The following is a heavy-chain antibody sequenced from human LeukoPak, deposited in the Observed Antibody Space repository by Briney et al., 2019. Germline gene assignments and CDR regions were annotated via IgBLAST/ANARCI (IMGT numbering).Heavy chain of an antibody. CDR1: GFTFNTYW. CDR2: IQQDGSEK. Sequence: PGGSLRLSCAASGFTFNTYWMSWVRQAPGKGLEWLATIQQDGSEKYYVDSVKGRFTISRDNAKNSLYLQMNSLRAEDTAVYYCAKDLESLSEEIYYYYYGMDVWGQGTTVTVSS. J-gene: IGHJ6*02. D-gene: IGHD5-24*01. CDR3: AKDLESLSEEIYYYYYGMDV. V-gene: IGHV3-7*03.